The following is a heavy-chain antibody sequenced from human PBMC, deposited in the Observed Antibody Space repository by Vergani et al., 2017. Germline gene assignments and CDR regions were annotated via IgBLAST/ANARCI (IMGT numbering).Heavy chain of an antibody. D-gene: IGHD3-16*01. CDR1: GGSISSYY. V-gene: IGHV4-59*01. CDR3: AREVWGNDYYYYYMDV. Sequence: QVQLQESGPGLVKPSETLYLNCTVSGGSISSYYWSWIRQPPGKGLEWIGYIYYSGSTNYNPSLKSRVTISVDTSKNQFSLKLSAVTAADTAVYYCAREVWGNDYYYYYMDVWGKGTTVTVSS. CDR2: IYYSGST. J-gene: IGHJ6*03.